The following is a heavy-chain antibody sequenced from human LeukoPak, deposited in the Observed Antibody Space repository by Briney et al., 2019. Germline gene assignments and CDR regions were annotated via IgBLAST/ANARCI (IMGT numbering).Heavy chain of an antibody. V-gene: IGHV3-33*01. J-gene: IGHJ2*01. CDR1: GFTFSSYG. CDR2: IWFDGSKK. D-gene: IGHD7-27*01. CDR3: ARGFWGNSWYWYFDL. Sequence: GGSLSLSCVASGFTFSSYGIQWVRQAPGKGMEWVALIWFDGSKKFYTDSVKGRFAMSRDNSENTLYLQMNSLRDEDTAVYYCARGFWGNSWYWYFDLWGRGTLVTVSS.